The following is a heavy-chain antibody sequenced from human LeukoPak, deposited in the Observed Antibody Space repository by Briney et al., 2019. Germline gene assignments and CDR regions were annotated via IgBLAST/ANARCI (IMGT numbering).Heavy chain of an antibody. CDR1: GGSISSYY. CDR3: ARSGTAYFGWFDP. V-gene: IGHV4-59*01. J-gene: IGHJ5*02. Sequence: SETLSLTCTVSGGSISSYYWSWIRQPPGKGLEWIGYIYYSGSTNYNPSLKSRVTISVDTSKNQFSLKLSSVTAADTAVYYCARSGTAYFGWFDPWGQGTLVTVSS. CDR2: IYYSGST. D-gene: IGHD3-9*01.